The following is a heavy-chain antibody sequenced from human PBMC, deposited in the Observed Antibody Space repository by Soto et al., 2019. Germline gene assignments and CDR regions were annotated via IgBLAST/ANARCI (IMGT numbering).Heavy chain of an antibody. J-gene: IGHJ4*02. CDR3: AQRGVATSGGGY. V-gene: IGHV2-5*02. CDR2: IYWDDDK. D-gene: IGHD5-12*01. CDR1: GFSLSTSGVG. Sequence: QITLKESGPTLVKPTQTLTLTCTFSGFSLSTSGVGVGWIRQPPGKALEWLALIYWDDDKRYSPSLKSRLTITKDTSKNPVGLTMTNMDPVDTATYYCAQRGVATSGGGYWGQGTLVTVSS.